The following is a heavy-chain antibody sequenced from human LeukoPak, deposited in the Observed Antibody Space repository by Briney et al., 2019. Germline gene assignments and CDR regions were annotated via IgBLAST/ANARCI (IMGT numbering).Heavy chain of an antibody. D-gene: IGHD6-13*01. CDR3: ATVRGNRDSIWYYEY. J-gene: IGHJ4*02. V-gene: IGHV3-74*01. CDR2: INHDGSDT. Sequence: PGGSLRLSCAASGFTFKLYWMHWVRQVPGRGPVWVSRINHDGSDTIYADSVRGRFTISRGDAKSTLFLQLNSLRAEDTAVYYCATVRGNRDSIWYYEYWGQGTLPTVSS. CDR1: GFTFKLYW.